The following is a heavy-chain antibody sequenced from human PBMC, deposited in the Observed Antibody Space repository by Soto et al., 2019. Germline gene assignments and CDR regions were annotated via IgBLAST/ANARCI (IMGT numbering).Heavy chain of an antibody. D-gene: IGHD3-10*01. J-gene: IGHJ5*02. CDR3: AIALWGVIHRGQNWFDP. V-gene: IGHV4-31*03. Sequence: SETLSLTCTVSGGSISSGGYYWSWIRQHPGKGLEWIGYIYYSGSTYYNPSLKSRVTISVDTSKNQFSRKLSSVTAADTAVCYCAIALWGVIHRGQNWFDPRGQGTLVTVSS. CDR2: IYYSGST. CDR1: GGSISSGGYY.